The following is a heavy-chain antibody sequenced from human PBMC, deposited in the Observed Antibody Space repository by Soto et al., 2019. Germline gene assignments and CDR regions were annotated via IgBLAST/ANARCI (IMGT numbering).Heavy chain of an antibody. J-gene: IGHJ3*02. Sequence: EVQLVESGGDLVQPGGSLRLSCAASGFSFASSWMTWVRQAPGKGLEWVANIKKDGSKINYLDSVRGRFTVARDNAKNSLYLEMNSRRAEDTALYYCARDVSPGSSSLYLDACDIWGQGTMVTVSS. CDR1: GFSFASSW. CDR3: ARDVSPGSSSLYLDACDI. D-gene: IGHD6-13*01. CDR2: IKKDGSKI. V-gene: IGHV3-7*04.